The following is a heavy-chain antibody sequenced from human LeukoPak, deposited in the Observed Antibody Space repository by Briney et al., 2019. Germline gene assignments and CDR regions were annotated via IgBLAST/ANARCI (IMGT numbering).Heavy chain of an antibody. V-gene: IGHV3-33*08. D-gene: IGHD1-1*01. Sequence: GGSLRLSCVASGITFSNYAVSWVRQAPEKGLEWVAFIWFDGSNKHYADSVKGRFTISRDNSEDTLYLQMNSLRAEDTAVYYCVRDPSGSGFAFDSWGQGALVTVSS. J-gene: IGHJ4*02. CDR1: GITFSNYA. CDR2: IWFDGSNK. CDR3: VRDPSGSGFAFDS.